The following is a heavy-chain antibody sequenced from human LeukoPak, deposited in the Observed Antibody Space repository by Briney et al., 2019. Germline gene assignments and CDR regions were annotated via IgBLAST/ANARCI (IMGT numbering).Heavy chain of an antibody. CDR3: ARGPAYYYDSSGPYFDY. CDR1: GGSTNSGGHY. D-gene: IGHD3-22*01. V-gene: IGHV4-31*03. CDR2: IYYSGST. Sequence: SQTLSLTCTVSGGSTNSGGHYWSWIRQHPGKGLEWIGSIYYSGSTYYNPSLKSRVTISVDTSKNQLSLKLSSVTAADTAVYYCARGPAYYYDSSGPYFDYWGQGTLVTVSS. J-gene: IGHJ4*02.